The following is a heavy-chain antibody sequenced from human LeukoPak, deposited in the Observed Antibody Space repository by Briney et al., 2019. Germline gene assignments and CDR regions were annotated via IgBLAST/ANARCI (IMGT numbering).Heavy chain of an antibody. V-gene: IGHV3-30*04. CDR1: EFTFSTYS. J-gene: IGHJ4*02. CDR2: ISYDGSNK. D-gene: IGHD4-17*01. CDR3: AKDFQDGDYTFDY. Sequence: GRSLRLSCAASEFTFSTYSMHWVRQAPGKGLEWVAVISYDGSNKYYADSVKGRFTISRDNSKNTLYLQMNSLRAEDTAVYYCAKDFQDGDYTFDYWGQGTLVTVSS.